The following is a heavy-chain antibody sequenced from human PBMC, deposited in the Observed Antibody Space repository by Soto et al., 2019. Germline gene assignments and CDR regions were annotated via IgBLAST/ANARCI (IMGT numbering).Heavy chain of an antibody. V-gene: IGHV3-23*01. CDR1: GFTFSSYA. D-gene: IGHD6-19*01. CDR2: ISGSGGST. Sequence: PGGSLRLSCAASGFTFSSYAMSWVRQAQGKGLEWVSAISGSGGSTYYADSVKGRFTISRDNSKNTLYLQMNSLRAEDTAVYYCGAVAGTSYGMDVWGQGTTVTVSS. J-gene: IGHJ6*02. CDR3: GAVAGTSYGMDV.